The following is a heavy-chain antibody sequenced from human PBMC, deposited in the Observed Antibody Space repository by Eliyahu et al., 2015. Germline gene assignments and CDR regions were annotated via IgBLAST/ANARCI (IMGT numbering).Heavy chain of an antibody. CDR1: XXSINSYY. Sequence: QVQLQESGPGLVXPSXTLSLTCTVSXXSINSYYWSWIRQPPGKGLEWVGYIYSIGSTKYXPXLESRVTISVDTSKNQFSLKLSSVTAADTAVYYCARFSNYIPYYFDYWGQGALVTVSS. CDR3: ARFSNYIPYYFDY. D-gene: IGHD4-11*01. CDR2: IYSIGST. J-gene: IGHJ4*02. V-gene: IGHV4-59*01.